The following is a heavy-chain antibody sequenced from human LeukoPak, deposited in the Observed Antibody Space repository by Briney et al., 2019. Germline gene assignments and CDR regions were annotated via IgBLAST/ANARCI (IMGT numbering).Heavy chain of an antibody. CDR3: ARTVNGDYYYYYMDV. CDR2: IYYSGST. V-gene: IGHV4-59*01. Sequence: SETLSLTCTVSGGFISSYYWSWIRHPPGKGLEWIGYIYYSGSTNYNPSLKSRVTISVDTSKNQFSLKLSSVTAADTDVYYCARTVNGDYYYYYMDVWGKGTTVTVSS. D-gene: IGHD4-11*01. J-gene: IGHJ6*03. CDR1: GGFISSYY.